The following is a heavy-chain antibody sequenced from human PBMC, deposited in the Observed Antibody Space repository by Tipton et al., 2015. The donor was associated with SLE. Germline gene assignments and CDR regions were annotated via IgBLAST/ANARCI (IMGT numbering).Heavy chain of an antibody. J-gene: IGHJ4*02. CDR2: SYYNGNS. Sequence: TLSLTCTVSGGSVTSHYWSWIRQPPGKGLEWIGYSYYNGNSNYSPSLKSRVTISVDTSNNQFSLKLSSVTAADTAVYYCATTSCSGDSCLVDHWGQGRLVNVSS. CDR3: ATTSCSGDSCLVDH. D-gene: IGHD2-21*01. CDR1: GGSVTSHY. V-gene: IGHV4-59*02.